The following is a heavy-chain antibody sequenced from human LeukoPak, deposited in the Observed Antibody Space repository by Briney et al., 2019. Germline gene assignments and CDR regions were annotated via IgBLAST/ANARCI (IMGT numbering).Heavy chain of an antibody. CDR1: GFTFSSYA. CDR2: IYSGGST. Sequence: GGSLRLSCAASGFTFSSYAMSWVRQAPGKGLEWVSVIYSGGSTYYADSVKGRFTISRDNSKNTLYLQMNSLRAEDTAVYYCARDLRDTAMVVPHYYGMDVWGQGTTVTVSS. D-gene: IGHD5-18*01. V-gene: IGHV3-53*01. CDR3: ARDLRDTAMVVPHYYGMDV. J-gene: IGHJ6*02.